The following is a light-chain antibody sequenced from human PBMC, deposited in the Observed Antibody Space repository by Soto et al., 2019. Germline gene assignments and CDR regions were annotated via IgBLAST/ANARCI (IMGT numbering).Light chain of an antibody. V-gene: IGKV3-15*01. J-gene: IGKJ4*01. CDR1: QNVINN. Sequence: EIVMTQSPATLFVSPGERATLSCRASQNVINNLAWYQQKPGQAPRLLIYGVSTRATGIPARFSGSGSATEFTLTISSLQSEDIAVYYCQQYNNWPLTLGGGTTVEIK. CDR2: GVS. CDR3: QQYNNWPLT.